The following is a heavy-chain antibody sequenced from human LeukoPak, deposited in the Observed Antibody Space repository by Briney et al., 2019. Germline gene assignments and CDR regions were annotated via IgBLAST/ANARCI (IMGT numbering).Heavy chain of an antibody. J-gene: IGHJ4*02. CDR2: IRSKAYGGTT. CDR1: GFTFGDYA. D-gene: IGHD3-22*01. CDR3: TRAKSPYYDSSGYYPYYFDY. V-gene: IGHV3-49*04. Sequence: GGSLRLSCTASGFTFGDYAMSWVRQAPGKGLEWVGFIRSKAYGGTTEYAASVKGRFTISRDDSKSIAYLQMNSLKTEDTAVYYCTRAKSPYYDSSGYYPYYFDYWGQGTLVTVSS.